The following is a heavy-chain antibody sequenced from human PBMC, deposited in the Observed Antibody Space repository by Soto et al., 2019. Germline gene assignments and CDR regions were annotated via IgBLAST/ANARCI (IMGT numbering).Heavy chain of an antibody. V-gene: IGHV1-69*13. D-gene: IGHD3-3*01. J-gene: IGHJ5*02. Sequence: SVKVSCKASGGTFSSYAISWVRQAPGQGLEWMGGIIPIFGTANYAQKFQGRVTITADESTSTAYMELSSLRSEDTAVYYCARFPDYDFWSGFDENENWFDPWGQGTLVTVSS. CDR2: IIPIFGTA. CDR1: GGTFSSYA. CDR3: ARFPDYDFWSGFDENENWFDP.